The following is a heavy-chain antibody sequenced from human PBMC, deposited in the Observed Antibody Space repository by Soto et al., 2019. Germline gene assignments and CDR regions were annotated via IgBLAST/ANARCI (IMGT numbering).Heavy chain of an antibody. Sequence: SETLSLTCAVYGGSFSGYYWSWIRQPPGKGLEWIGEINHSGSTNYNPSLRSRVTISVDTSKNQFSLKLSSVTAADTAVYYCARGRIIVASVWGKGTTVTVSS. D-gene: IGHD5-12*01. CDR1: GGSFSGYY. CDR2: INHSGST. CDR3: ARGRIIVASV. J-gene: IGHJ6*04. V-gene: IGHV4-34*01.